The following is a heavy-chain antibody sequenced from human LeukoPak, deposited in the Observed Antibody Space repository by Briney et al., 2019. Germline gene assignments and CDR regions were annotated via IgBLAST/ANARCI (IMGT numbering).Heavy chain of an antibody. CDR1: GGSFSGYY. V-gene: IGHV4-34*01. J-gene: IGHJ4*02. Sequence: PSETLSLTCAVYGGSFSGYYWSWIRQPPGKGLEWIGEFNHSGSTNYNPSLKSRVTISVDTSKNQFSLKLSSVTAADPAVYYCARVGGDSSGYRAGFDYWGQGTLVTVSS. CDR3: ARVGGDSSGYRAGFDY. CDR2: FNHSGST. D-gene: IGHD3-22*01.